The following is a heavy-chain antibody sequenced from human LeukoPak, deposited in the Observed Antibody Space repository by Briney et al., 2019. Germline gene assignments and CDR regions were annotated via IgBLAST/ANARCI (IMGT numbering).Heavy chain of an antibody. CDR3: ARGNPDTAVVFDY. Sequence: SETLSLTCAVYGGSFSGFYWSWLRQPPGKGLEWIGEINHSGSTNYNPSLKSRVTISVDTSKNQFSLKLSSVTAADTAVYYCARGNPDTAVVFDYWGQGTLVTVSS. V-gene: IGHV4-34*01. D-gene: IGHD5-18*01. CDR2: INHSGST. CDR1: GGSFSGFY. J-gene: IGHJ4*02.